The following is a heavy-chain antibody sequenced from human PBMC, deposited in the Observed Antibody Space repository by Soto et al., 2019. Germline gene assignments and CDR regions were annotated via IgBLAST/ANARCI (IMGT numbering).Heavy chain of an antibody. D-gene: IGHD3-16*01. V-gene: IGHV1-18*01. J-gene: IGHJ6*02. CDR1: GYTFTTYG. CDR2: ISGYNGHT. Sequence: ASVKVSCKASGYTFTTYGISWVRHAPGQGLEWMGWISGYNGHTKYAQKFQGRVTMTTDTSTSTVYMDLRSLRSDDTAVYYCAREGEMPYYYYGLDVWGQ. CDR3: AREGEMPYYYYGLDV.